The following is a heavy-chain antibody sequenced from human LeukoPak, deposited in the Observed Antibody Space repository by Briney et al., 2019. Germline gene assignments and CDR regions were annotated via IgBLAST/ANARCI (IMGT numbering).Heavy chain of an antibody. J-gene: IGHJ3*02. V-gene: IGHV4-4*09. Sequence: SETLSLTCTVSGGSISSYYWSWIRQPPGKGLEWIGYIYTSGSTNYNPSLKSRVTISVDTSKNQFSLKLSSVTAADTAVYYCARHTTYYYDSSGYPTGAFDIWGQGTMVTVSS. CDR3: ARHTTYYYDSSGYPTGAFDI. D-gene: IGHD3-22*01. CDR1: GGSISSYY. CDR2: IYTSGST.